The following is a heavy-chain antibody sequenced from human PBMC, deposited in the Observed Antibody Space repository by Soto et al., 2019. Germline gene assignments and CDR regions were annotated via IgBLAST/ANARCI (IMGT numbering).Heavy chain of an antibody. CDR3: AREYYDYVWGSYRNNWFDP. D-gene: IGHD3-16*02. CDR1: GGSISSYY. J-gene: IGHJ5*02. V-gene: IGHV4-59*01. CDR2: IYYSGST. Sequence: SETLSLTCTVSGGSISSYYWSWIRQPPGKGLEWIGYIYYSGSTNYNPSLKSRVTISVDTSKNQFSLKLSSVTAADTAVYYCAREYYDYVWGSYRNNWFDPWGQGTLVTVSS.